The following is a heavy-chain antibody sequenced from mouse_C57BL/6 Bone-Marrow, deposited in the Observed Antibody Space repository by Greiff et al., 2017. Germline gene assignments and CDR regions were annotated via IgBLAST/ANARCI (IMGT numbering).Heavy chain of an antibody. D-gene: IGHD1-1*01. V-gene: IGHV5-4*01. Sequence: EVKLMESGGGLVKPGGSLKLSCAASGFTFSSYAMSWVRQTPEKRLEWVATISDGGSYTYYPDNVKGRFTISRDNAKNNLYLQMSHLKSEDTAMYYCARDPISTTVVALHWYFDVWGTGTTVTVSS. CDR1: GFTFSSYA. J-gene: IGHJ1*03. CDR2: ISDGGSYT. CDR3: ARDPISTTVVALHWYFDV.